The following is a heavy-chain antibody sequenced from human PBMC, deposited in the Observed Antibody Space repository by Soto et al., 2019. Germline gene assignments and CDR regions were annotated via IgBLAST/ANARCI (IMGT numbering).Heavy chain of an antibody. Sequence: QVQLQESGPGLVKPSGTLSLTCAVSGGSISSSNWWSWVRQPPGKGLEWIGETYHSGSTNYNPSLQSRVTISVDKSKNQFSLKLSSVTAADTAVYYCARDFRRGSSGYHYYYYGMDVWGQGTTVTVSS. CDR1: GGSISSSNW. D-gene: IGHD3-22*01. V-gene: IGHV4-4*02. CDR2: TYHSGST. J-gene: IGHJ6*02. CDR3: ARDFRRGSSGYHYYYYGMDV.